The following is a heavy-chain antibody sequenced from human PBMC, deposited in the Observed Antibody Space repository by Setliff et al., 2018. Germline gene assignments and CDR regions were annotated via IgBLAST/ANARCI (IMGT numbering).Heavy chain of an antibody. Sequence: GESLKISCQGSGDTFRNSWIAWVRQMPGRGLEWMGIIFPADSDTRYSPSFEGQVTISADTSISTAYLQWISLRPSDTAIYYCARRPFGHAFDVWGQGTAVTVSS. V-gene: IGHV5-51*01. CDR2: IFPADSDT. D-gene: IGHD3-16*01. CDR3: ARRPFGHAFDV. J-gene: IGHJ3*01. CDR1: GDTFRNSW.